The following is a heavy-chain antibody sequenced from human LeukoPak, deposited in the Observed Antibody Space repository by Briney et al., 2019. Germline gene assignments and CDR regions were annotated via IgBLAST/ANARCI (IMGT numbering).Heavy chain of an antibody. J-gene: IGHJ4*02. Sequence: GGSLRLSCAASGFTVSTNYMSWVRQAPGKGLEWVSVIYTGGSTYYADSVKGRFTISRDNSKNTLYLQMNSLRADDTAVYYCERGRTRSFDYWGQGTLVTVSS. CDR2: IYTGGST. CDR1: GFTVSTNY. V-gene: IGHV3-53*01. D-gene: IGHD3/OR15-3a*01. CDR3: ERGRTRSFDY.